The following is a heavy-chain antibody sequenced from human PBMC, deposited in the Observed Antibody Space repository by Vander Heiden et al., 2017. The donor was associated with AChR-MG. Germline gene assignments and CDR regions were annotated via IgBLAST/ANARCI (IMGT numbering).Heavy chain of an antibody. D-gene: IGHD2-21*01. V-gene: IGHV3-48*04. J-gene: IGHJ4*02. CDR1: GFTFSSHTSA. CDR2: ISAFSRTT. CDR3: ARVDVVVGGDPFDY. Sequence: EVQLVESGGGLVQMGGSLRLSCAASGFTFSSHTSAMTWVGQAPGKGLEWVSYISAFSRTTYYADSVKGRFTISRDNAKQSLYLQINSLRADDTAIYFCARVDVVVGGDPFDYWGQGTLVTVSS.